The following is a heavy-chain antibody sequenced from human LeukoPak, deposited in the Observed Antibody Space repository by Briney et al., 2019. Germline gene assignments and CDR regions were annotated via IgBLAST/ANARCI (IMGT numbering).Heavy chain of an antibody. CDR3: AREAWIQLWSYFDY. J-gene: IGHJ4*02. CDR2: IIPILGIA. D-gene: IGHD5-18*01. V-gene: IGHV1-69*04. Sequence: GASVKVSCKASGYTFTSYGISWVRQAPGQGLEWMGRIIPILGIANYAQKFQGRVTITADKSTSTAYMELSSLRSEDTAVYYCAREAWIQLWSYFDYWGQGTLVTVSS. CDR1: GYTFTSYG.